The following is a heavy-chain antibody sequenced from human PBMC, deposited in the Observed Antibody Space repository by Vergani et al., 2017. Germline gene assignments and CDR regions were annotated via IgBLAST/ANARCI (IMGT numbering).Heavy chain of an antibody. V-gene: IGHV3-21*04. Sequence: EVQLVESGGGLVKPGGSLRLSCAASGFTFSSYSMNWVRQAPGKGLEWVSSISSSSSYIYYADSVKGRFTISRDNAKNSLYLQMNSLRAEDTAVYYCAKAVKGYCSSTSCYTGEDWFDPWGQGTLVTVSS. CDR2: ISSSSSYI. CDR3: AKAVKGYCSSTSCYTGEDWFDP. J-gene: IGHJ5*02. D-gene: IGHD2-2*02. CDR1: GFTFSSYS.